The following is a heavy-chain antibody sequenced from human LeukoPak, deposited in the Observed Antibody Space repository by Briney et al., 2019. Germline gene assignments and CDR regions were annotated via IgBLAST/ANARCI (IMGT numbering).Heavy chain of an antibody. D-gene: IGHD6-13*01. CDR2: INPYHGKT. J-gene: IGHJ4*02. CDR3: ARDRISAAVLDY. V-gene: IGHV1-18*01. Sequence: ASVKVSCKASGYDFITYGFSWVRQAPGQGLEWMGWINPYHGKTKYAQKFQDRVTLTTDTSTATAHMELRRLSSDDTAIYLCARDRISAAVLDYWGPGTLVTVSS. CDR1: GYDFITYG.